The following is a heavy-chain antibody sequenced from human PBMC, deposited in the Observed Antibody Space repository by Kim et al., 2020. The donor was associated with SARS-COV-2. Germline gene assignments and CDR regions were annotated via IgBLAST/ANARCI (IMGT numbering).Heavy chain of an antibody. V-gene: IGHV3-64*01. CDR2: ISSNGGST. CDR3: ARGDVGYSGYDLGY. CDR1: GFTFSSYA. Sequence: GGSLRLSCAASGFTFSSYAMHWVRQAPGKGLEYVSAISSNGGSTYYANSVKGRFTISRDNSKNTLYLQMGSLRAEDMAVYYCARGDVGYSGYDLGYWGQGTLVTVSS. D-gene: IGHD5-12*01. J-gene: IGHJ4*02.